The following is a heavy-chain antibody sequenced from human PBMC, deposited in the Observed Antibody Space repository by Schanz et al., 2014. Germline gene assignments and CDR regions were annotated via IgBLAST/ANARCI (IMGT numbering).Heavy chain of an antibody. D-gene: IGHD1-26*01. J-gene: IGHJ4*02. CDR1: GFTFSRHA. CDR3: AGDWASGRYYSDY. Sequence: QVELVESGGGVVQPGRSLRLSCAAAGFTFSRHAMPWFLQSAFTLLEWVAAITYDGSNKYYAESVKGRFAISRDNSKDTLYLQMNSLRTEATAVYYCAGDWASGRYYSDYWGQGTLVTVSS. V-gene: IGHV3-30*09. CDR2: ITYDGSNK.